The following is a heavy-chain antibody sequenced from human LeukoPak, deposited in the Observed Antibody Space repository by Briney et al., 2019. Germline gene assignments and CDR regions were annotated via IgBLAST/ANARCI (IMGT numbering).Heavy chain of an antibody. CDR3: ARDRAYYYDSSGYYYHVY. CDR2: IIPIFGTA. D-gene: IGHD3-22*01. V-gene: IGHV1-69*13. CDR1: GYTFTSYG. J-gene: IGHJ4*02. Sequence: ASVKVSCKASGYTFTSYGISWVRQAPGQGLEWMGGIIPIFGTANYAQKFQGRVTITADESTSTAYMELSSLRSEDTAVYYCARDRAYYYDSSGYYYHVYWGQGTLVTVSS.